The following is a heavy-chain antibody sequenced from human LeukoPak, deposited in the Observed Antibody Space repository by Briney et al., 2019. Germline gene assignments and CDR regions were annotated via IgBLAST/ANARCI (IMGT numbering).Heavy chain of an antibody. CDR3: ARHSADMITFGGVRS. J-gene: IGHJ4*02. CDR2: INHSGST. Sequence: PSETLSLTCAVYGGSFSGYYWSWIRQPPGKGLEWIGEINHSGSTNYNPSLKSRVTISVDTSKNQFSLKLSSVTAADTAVYYCARHSADMITFGGVRSWGQGTLVTVSS. D-gene: IGHD3-16*01. V-gene: IGHV4-34*01. CDR1: GGSFSGYY.